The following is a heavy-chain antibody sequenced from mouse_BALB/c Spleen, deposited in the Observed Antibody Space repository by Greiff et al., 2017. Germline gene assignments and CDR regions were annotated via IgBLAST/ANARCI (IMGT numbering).Heavy chain of an antibody. CDR3: ARDRGYGYGWYFDV. CDR2: IWAGGST. V-gene: IGHV2-9*02. CDR1: GFSLTSYG. Sequence: VQLQQSGPGLVAPSQSLSITCTVSGFSLTSYGVHWVRQPPGKGLEWLGVIWAGGSTNYNSALMSRLSISKDNSKSQVFLKMNSLQTDDTAMYYCARDRGYGYGWYFDVWGAGTTVTVSS. D-gene: IGHD1-2*01. J-gene: IGHJ1*01.